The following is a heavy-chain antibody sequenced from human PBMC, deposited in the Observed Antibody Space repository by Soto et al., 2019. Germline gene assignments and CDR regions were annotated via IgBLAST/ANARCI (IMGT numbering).Heavy chain of an antibody. V-gene: IGHV6-1*01. CDR2: TYYRSKWYN. Sequence: SQTLSLTCAISGDSVSSNSAAWNWIRQSPSRGLEWLGRTYYRSKWYNDYAVSVKSRITINPDTSKNQFSLQLNSVTPEDTAVYYCARDLGGCISTSCYYYYGMEVWGQGTTVTVSS. J-gene: IGHJ6*02. CDR3: ARDLGGCISTSCYYYYGMEV. CDR1: GDSVSSNSAA. D-gene: IGHD2-2*01.